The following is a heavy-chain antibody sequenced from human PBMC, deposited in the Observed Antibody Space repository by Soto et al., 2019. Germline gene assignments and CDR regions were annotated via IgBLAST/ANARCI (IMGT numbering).Heavy chain of an antibody. CDR1: GFTFSTNS. V-gene: IGHV3-23*01. CDR2: ISGGGDST. Sequence: LRLSCAASGFTFSTNSMTCVRQAPGKGLEWVCGISGGGDSTHYADSVKGRFTISRDNSKNMVYLQMNSLTADDTAVYFCSKWDGYGDQWGQGTLVTVSS. CDR3: SKWDGYGDQ. D-gene: IGHD5-12*01. J-gene: IGHJ5*02.